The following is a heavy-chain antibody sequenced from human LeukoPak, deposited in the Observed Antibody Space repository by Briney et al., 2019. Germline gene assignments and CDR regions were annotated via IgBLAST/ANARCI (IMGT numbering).Heavy chain of an antibody. CDR1: EFSVGSNY. D-gene: IGHD4-17*01. Sequence: PGGSLRLSCAASEFSVGSNYMTWVRQAPGKGLEWVSLIYSGGSTYYADSVKGRFTISRDNSKNTLYLQMNSLRAEDTAVYYCARDWGNYGDYVLPYWGQGTLVTVSS. CDR3: ARDWGNYGDYVLPY. J-gene: IGHJ4*02. CDR2: IYSGGST. V-gene: IGHV3-66*01.